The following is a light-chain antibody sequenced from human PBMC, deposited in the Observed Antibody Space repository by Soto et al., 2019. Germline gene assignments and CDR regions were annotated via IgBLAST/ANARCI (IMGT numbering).Light chain of an antibody. J-gene: IGKJ4*01. CDR1: QSVSSN. CDR3: QKYNNWPSLT. CDR2: GAS. V-gene: IGKV3-15*01. Sequence: EIVMTQSPATLSVSPGERATLSCRASQSVSSNLAWYQQKPGQAPRLLIYGASTRATGIPARFSGSGSGTEFTLTISSLQSEDFAVYYCQKYNNWPSLTFGGGTKVDIK.